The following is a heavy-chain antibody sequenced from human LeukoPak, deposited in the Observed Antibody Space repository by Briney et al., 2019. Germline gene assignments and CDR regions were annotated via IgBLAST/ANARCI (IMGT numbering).Heavy chain of an antibody. D-gene: IGHD3-10*01. Sequence: ASVKVSCKATGYTFINYYIHWVRQAPGRGLEWMGIINPSGGSTTYAQKFQGRVTMTRDLSTSTVYMELSSLRSEDTAVYYCARGDYGSGNYMNNWFDPWGQGTLVTVSS. CDR2: INPSGGST. J-gene: IGHJ5*02. CDR3: ARGDYGSGNYMNNWFDP. V-gene: IGHV1-46*01. CDR1: GYTFINYY.